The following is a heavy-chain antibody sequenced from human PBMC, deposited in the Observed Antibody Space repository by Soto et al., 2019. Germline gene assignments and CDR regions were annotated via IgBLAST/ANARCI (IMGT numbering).Heavy chain of an antibody. Sequence: QVQLVQSGAEVKKPGASVKVSCKASGYTFTSYGISWVRQAPGQGLEWMGWISAYNGNTNYAQKLQGRVTMTTDTSTGTXXMELRSLRSDDTAVYYCARDSYCSGGSCYRGYFDYWGQGTLVTVSS. V-gene: IGHV1-18*01. J-gene: IGHJ4*02. CDR3: ARDSYCSGGSCYRGYFDY. D-gene: IGHD2-15*01. CDR1: GYTFTSYG. CDR2: ISAYNGNT.